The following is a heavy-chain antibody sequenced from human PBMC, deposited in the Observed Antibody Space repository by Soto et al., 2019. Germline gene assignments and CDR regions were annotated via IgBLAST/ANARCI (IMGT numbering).Heavy chain of an antibody. CDR3: ARGNSNSSSWYGSFDY. V-gene: IGHV4-34*01. Sequence: QVQLQQWGAGLLKPSETLSLTCAVYGGSFSGYYWSWIRQPPGKGLEWIGEINHSGSTNYNPSLKSRVTISVDTSKNQFSLKLSSVTAADTAVYYCARGNSNSSSWYGSFDYWGQGTLVTVSS. CDR2: INHSGST. D-gene: IGHD6-13*01. J-gene: IGHJ4*02. CDR1: GGSFSGYY.